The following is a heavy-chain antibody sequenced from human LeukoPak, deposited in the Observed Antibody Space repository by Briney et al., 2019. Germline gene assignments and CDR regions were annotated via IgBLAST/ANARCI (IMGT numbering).Heavy chain of an antibody. D-gene: IGHD3-22*01. CDR2: ISAYNGNT. CDR1: GYTFTSYG. Sequence: GASVKVSCKASGYTFTSYGISWVRQAPGQGLEWMGWISAYNGNTNYAQKLQGRVTMATDTSTSTVYMESSSLRSEDTAVYYCAKTMMTGEGHFDYWGQGTLVTVSS. J-gene: IGHJ4*02. V-gene: IGHV1-18*01. CDR3: AKTMMTGEGHFDY.